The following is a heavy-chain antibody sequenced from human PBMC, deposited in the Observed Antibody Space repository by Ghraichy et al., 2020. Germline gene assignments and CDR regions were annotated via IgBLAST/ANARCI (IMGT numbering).Heavy chain of an antibody. Sequence: GGSLRLSCVASGFIFSSYAINWVRQVPGKGLEWVAVVSGGGITYLADSVRGRFTISRDNSKNSVYLQMDSLRAEDTAVYYCAKAVSKIALMGDWGQGTLVTVSS. D-gene: IGHD2-21*01. CDR2: VSGGGIT. CDR3: AKAVSKIALMGD. CDR1: GFIFSSYA. V-gene: IGHV3-23*01. J-gene: IGHJ4*02.